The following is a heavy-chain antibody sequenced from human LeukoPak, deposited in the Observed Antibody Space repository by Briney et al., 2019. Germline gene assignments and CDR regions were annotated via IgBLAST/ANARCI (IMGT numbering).Heavy chain of an antibody. J-gene: IGHJ1*01. CDR1: GGSISNYY. V-gene: IGHV4-38-2*02. CDR3: ARGRDYYDSSGYSTPQH. Sequence: SETLSLTCTVSGGSISNYYWGWIRQPPGKGLEWIGSIYHSGSTYYNPSLKSRVTISVDTSKNQFSLKLSSVTAADTAVYYCARGRDYYDSSGYSTPQHWGQGTLVTVSS. D-gene: IGHD3-22*01. CDR2: IYHSGST.